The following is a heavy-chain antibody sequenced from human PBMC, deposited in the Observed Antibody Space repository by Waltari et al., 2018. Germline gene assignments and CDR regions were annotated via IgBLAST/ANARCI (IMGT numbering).Heavy chain of an antibody. Sequence: EVQLVESGGGLVQPGGSLRPSCAASGFTFSNTWMDWVRQAPGKGLEWVANIKHDASESHYVDSVKGRFTISRDNAQNLLYLQMNSLRAGDTAVYYCSVSLNYWGQGTLVTVSS. V-gene: IGHV3-7*01. CDR3: SVSLNY. CDR2: IKHDASES. J-gene: IGHJ4*02. CDR1: GFTFSNTW.